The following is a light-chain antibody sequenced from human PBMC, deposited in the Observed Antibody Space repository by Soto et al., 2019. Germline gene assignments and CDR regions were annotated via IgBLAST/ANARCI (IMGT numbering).Light chain of an antibody. V-gene: IGKV3-20*01. Sequence: EIVLTQSPATLSSFPGDKVTLSCRASQAVNTRLAWYQHKPVQAPTLLIYLTPNTAAGIPARFRGRGSGTDFTLHISRLEPEDFAVYSCLRYYSSGTLRQGTKVEI. CDR3: LRYYSSGT. CDR2: LTP. J-gene: IGKJ1*01. CDR1: QAVNTR.